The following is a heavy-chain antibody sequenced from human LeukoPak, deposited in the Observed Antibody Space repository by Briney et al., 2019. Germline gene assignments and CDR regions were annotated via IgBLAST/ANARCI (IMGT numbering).Heavy chain of an antibody. Sequence: SETLSLTCTVPGVSISRTTLYWGWVRQARGRGREWIATIYYSGTTYYNPALKSRVTISVDTSKNQFSLKLTSVTAADTAIYYCAGAPAGGSDWLSPFDYWGQGTLVTVSS. V-gene: IGHV4-39*01. D-gene: IGHD3-9*01. CDR2: IYYSGTT. CDR3: AGAPAGGSDWLSPFDY. J-gene: IGHJ4*02. CDR1: GVSISRTTLY.